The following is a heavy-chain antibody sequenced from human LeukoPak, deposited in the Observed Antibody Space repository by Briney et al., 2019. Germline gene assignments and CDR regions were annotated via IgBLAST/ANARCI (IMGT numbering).Heavy chain of an antibody. CDR2: IYYSGST. D-gene: IGHD2-2*01. V-gene: IGHV4-59*01. CDR1: GVSISSYY. CDR3: ARHKSSTRAFDP. J-gene: IGHJ5*02. Sequence: SETLSLTCTVSGVSISSYYWSWLRQPPGKGLEWLGYIYYSGSTNYNPSLKSRVTISVDTSKNQFSLKLSSVTAADTAVYYCARHKSSTRAFDPWGQGTLVTVSS.